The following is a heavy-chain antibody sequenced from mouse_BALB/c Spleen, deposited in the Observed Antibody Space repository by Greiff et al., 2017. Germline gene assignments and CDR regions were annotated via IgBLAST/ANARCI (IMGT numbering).Heavy chain of an antibody. J-gene: IGHJ2*01. Sequence: LVESGAELARPGASVKLSCKASGYTFTDYYINWVKQRTGQGLEWIGEIYPGSGNTYYNEKFKGKATLTADKSSSTAYMQLSSLTSEDSAVYFCARSSGTGDSYYFDYWGQGTTLTVSS. CDR1: GYTFTDYY. D-gene: IGHD3-2*02. CDR2: IYPGSGNT. V-gene: IGHV1-77*01. CDR3: ARSSGTGDSYYFDY.